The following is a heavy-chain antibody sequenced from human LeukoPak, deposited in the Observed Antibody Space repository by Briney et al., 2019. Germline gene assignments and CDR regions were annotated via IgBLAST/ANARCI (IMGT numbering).Heavy chain of an antibody. Sequence: TGGSLRLSCAASGIIFSNYAMHWVRQGPGKGLECISTFSSDGGSTYYANSVKGRFTISRDNSKNTLSLQMGSLRAEDMAVYYCARGRQGAKTRYFDLWGRGTRVTVFS. CDR1: GIIFSNYA. CDR3: ARGRQGAKTRYFDL. V-gene: IGHV3-64*01. D-gene: IGHD1-26*01. CDR2: FSSDGGST. J-gene: IGHJ2*01.